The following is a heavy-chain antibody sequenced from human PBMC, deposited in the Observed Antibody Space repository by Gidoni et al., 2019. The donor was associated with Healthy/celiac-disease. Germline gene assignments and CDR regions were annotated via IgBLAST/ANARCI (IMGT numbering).Heavy chain of an antibody. CDR1: GGTFSSYA. J-gene: IGHJ4*02. D-gene: IGHD3-22*01. Sequence: QVQLVQSGAEVTKPGSSVKVSCKASGGTFSSYALSCVRQAPGQGLEWMGGIIPIFGTANYAQKFQGRVTITADKSTSTAYMELSSLRSEDTAVYYCARARAPPYYYDSSGYYQGYFDYWGQGTLVTVSS. CDR3: ARARAPPYYYDSSGYYQGYFDY. V-gene: IGHV1-69*06. CDR2: IIPIFGTA.